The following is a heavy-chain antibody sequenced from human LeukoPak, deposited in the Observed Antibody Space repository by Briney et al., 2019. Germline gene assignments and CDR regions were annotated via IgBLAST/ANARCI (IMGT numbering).Heavy chain of an antibody. J-gene: IGHJ4*02. CDR1: GGSFSGYY. CDR2: IIHRGST. Sequence: PSGTLSLTCAVYGGSFSGYYWSWIRQPPGKGLEWIGEIIHRGSTNYNPSLKSGVTISVDTSKSQVSLRLTSVTAADPALYYLPRQGLIYDSSVSEYTVGGDYWGQGTLVTVSS. CDR3: PRQGLIYDSSVSEYTVGGDY. V-gene: IGHV4-34*12. D-gene: IGHD3-22*01.